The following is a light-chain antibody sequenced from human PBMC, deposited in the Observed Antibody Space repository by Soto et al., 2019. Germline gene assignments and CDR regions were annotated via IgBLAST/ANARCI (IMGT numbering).Light chain of an antibody. V-gene: IGLV1-44*01. J-gene: IGLJ1*01. CDR2: TNN. CDR1: SSNIGSNT. CDR3: AAWDDSLDGRV. Sequence: SVLTQSPSASGTPGQRVTISCSGSSSNIGSNTVNWYQQLPGTAPKLLIYTNNQRPSGVPDRFSGSKSGTSASLAISGLQSEDEAYYYCAAWDDSLDGRVFGTGTKVTVL.